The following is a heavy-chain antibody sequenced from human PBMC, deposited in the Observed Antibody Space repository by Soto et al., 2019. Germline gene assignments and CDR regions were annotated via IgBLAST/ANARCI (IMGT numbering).Heavy chain of an antibody. J-gene: IGHJ4*02. D-gene: IGHD2-15*01. CDR1: GFTFSSYG. CDR2: ISYDGSYK. Sequence: QVQLVETGGGVVQPGRSLRLSCAASGFTFSSYGMHWVRQAPGKGLEWVAVISYDGSYKYYADSVKGRFTISRDNSKNTLYLQMNSLRTEGTAVYFCAKDPTRDLLVVVVAATPDYWGQGTLVTVSS. V-gene: IGHV3-30*18. CDR3: AKDPTRDLLVVVVAATPDY.